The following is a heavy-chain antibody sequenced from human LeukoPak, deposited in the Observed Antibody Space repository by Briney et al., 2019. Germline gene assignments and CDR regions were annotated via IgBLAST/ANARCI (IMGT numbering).Heavy chain of an antibody. CDR2: INHSGST. J-gene: IGHJ4*01. V-gene: IGHV4-34*01. Sequence: SETLSLTCAVYGGSFSGYYWSWIRQPPGKGLEWIGEINHSGSTNYNPSLKSRVTISVDTSKNQFSLKLSSVTAADTAVYYCARGTAAAVWPFDDRRHVTLLTV. CDR3: ARGTAAAVWPFDD. D-gene: IGHD6-13*01. CDR1: GGSFSGYY.